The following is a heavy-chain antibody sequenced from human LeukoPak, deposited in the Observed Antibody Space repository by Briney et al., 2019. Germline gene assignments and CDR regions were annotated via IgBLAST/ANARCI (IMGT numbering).Heavy chain of an antibody. CDR2: IYYSGST. D-gene: IGHD6-6*01. J-gene: IGHJ4*02. CDR1: GGSISSGGYY. Sequence: SETLSLTCTVSGGSISSGGYYWSWIRQHPGKGLEWIGYIYYSGSTYYNPSLKSRVTISVHTSKNQFSLKLSSVTAADTAVYYCAREGSSSSAFFDYWGQGTLVTVSS. CDR3: AREGSSSSAFFDY. V-gene: IGHV4-31*03.